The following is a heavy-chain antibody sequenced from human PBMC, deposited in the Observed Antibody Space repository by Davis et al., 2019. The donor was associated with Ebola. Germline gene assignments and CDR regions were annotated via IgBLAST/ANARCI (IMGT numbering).Heavy chain of an antibody. Sequence: SGPTLVNPTQTLSLTCTFSGFSLSTSAVGVGWIRQPPGTVLERLALIYWDDDKRYSPSLKSRLTITKDTSKNQVVLTMTNMDPVDTATYYCARGITHFDYWGQGTLVTVSS. CDR1: GFSLSTSAVG. CDR3: ARGITHFDY. CDR2: IYWDDDK. D-gene: IGHD3-10*01. J-gene: IGHJ4*02. V-gene: IGHV2-5*02.